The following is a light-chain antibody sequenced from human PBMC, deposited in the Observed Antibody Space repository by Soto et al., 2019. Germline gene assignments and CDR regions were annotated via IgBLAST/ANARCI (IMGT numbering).Light chain of an antibody. J-gene: IGKJ5*01. CDR1: QSISTY. CDR3: QQSYSVPIT. CDR2: AAS. Sequence: DIQMTQSPSSLSASVGDRVTITCRASQSISTYLNWYQQKPGKAPKLLIFAASILQSGISSRFSGSGSGTDFTLTISSLQPEDVASYYCQQSYSVPITFGQGTRLEIK. V-gene: IGKV1-39*01.